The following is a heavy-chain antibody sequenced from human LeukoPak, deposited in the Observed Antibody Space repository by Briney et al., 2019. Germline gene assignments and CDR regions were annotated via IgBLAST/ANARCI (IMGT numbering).Heavy chain of an antibody. CDR1: GFTFSNAW. CDR3: ARDVTYYYDSSGGGFDC. CDR2: IKSETDGGTT. Sequence: GGSLRLSCAASGFTFSNAWMSWVRQAPGKGLNWVARIKSETDGGTTDYAAPVKGRFTISRDNSKNTLYLQMNSLRSEDTAVYYCARDVTYYYDSSGGGFDCWGQGTLDTVSS. J-gene: IGHJ4*02. V-gene: IGHV3-15*01. D-gene: IGHD3-22*01.